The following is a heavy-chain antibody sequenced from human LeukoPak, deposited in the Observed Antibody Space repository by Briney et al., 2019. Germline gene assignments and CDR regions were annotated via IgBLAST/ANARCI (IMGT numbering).Heavy chain of an antibody. Sequence: ASVKVSCKASGYTFTSYAMNWVRQAPGQGLEWMGWINTNTGNPTYAQGFTGRFVFSLDTSVSTAYLQISSLKAEDTAVYYCGRVGVYSSSWFKGGGDYWGQGTLVTVSS. CDR1: GYTFTSYA. V-gene: IGHV7-4-1*02. J-gene: IGHJ4*02. CDR3: GRVGVYSSSWFKGGGDY. D-gene: IGHD6-13*01. CDR2: INTNTGNP.